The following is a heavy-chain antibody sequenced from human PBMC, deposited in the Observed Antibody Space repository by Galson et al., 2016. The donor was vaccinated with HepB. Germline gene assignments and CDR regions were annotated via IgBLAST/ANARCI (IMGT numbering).Heavy chain of an antibody. D-gene: IGHD2-21*01. CDR2: AFHNGIT. Sequence: SETLSLTCTVSGGPITSTHHYWGWVRQPPGKGLEWNGSAFHNGITYYNPSLRSRVTVSVDASRNQFSLKVTSVTAADTATYYSARAVLVVVPTSTEWFDPWGQGTLVIVSS. CDR3: ARAVLVVVPTSTEWFDP. CDR1: GGPITSTHHY. J-gene: IGHJ5*02. V-gene: IGHV4-39*02.